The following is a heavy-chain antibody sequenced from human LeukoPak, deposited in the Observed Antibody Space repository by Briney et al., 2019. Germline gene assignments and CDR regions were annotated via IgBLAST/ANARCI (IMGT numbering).Heavy chain of an antibody. J-gene: IGHJ4*02. CDR1: GGSFSTYY. CDR2: IYHAGST. CDR3: ARLDGYSSGWYFADLHPGYFDY. V-gene: IGHV4-34*01. Sequence: PSETLSLTCAVYGGSFSTYYWSWIRQPPGKGLEWIGDIYHAGSTTYSPSLKSRVTISVDTSKNQFSLKLSSVTAADTAVYYCARLDGYSSGWYFADLHPGYFDYWGQGTLVTVSS. D-gene: IGHD6-19*01.